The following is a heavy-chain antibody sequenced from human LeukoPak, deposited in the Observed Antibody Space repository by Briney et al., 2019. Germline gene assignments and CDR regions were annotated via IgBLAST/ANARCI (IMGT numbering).Heavy chain of an antibody. Sequence: SGGSLRLSCAASGFTFSSYAMSWVRQAPGKGLEWVSAISGSGGSTYYADSVKGRFTISRDNSNNTLYLQMNSLRAEDTAVYYCAISPQYSGSYHTGFDYWGQGTLVTVSS. CDR1: GFTFSSYA. J-gene: IGHJ4*02. CDR2: ISGSGGST. V-gene: IGHV3-23*01. D-gene: IGHD1-26*01. CDR3: AISPQYSGSYHTGFDY.